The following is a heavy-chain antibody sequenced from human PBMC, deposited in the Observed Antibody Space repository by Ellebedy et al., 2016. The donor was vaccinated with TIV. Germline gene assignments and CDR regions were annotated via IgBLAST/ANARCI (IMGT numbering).Heavy chain of an antibody. D-gene: IGHD3-16*01. CDR2: IYSGGSM. V-gene: IGHV3-53*01. CDR1: GVTVTSNY. Sequence: GGSLRLXCVASGVTVTSNYMSWVRQAPGKGLEWVSVIYSGGSMFYADSVKGRFTISRDDSKNTLYLQMNSLRVEDTAVHYCARGINAPPLDAFDLWGQGTMVTVSS. J-gene: IGHJ3*01. CDR3: ARGINAPPLDAFDL.